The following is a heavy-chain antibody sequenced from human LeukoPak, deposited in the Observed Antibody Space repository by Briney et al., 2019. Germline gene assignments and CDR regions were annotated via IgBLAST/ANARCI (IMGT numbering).Heavy chain of an antibody. D-gene: IGHD6-19*01. V-gene: IGHV3-23*01. Sequence: GGSLRLSCAASGFTFSSYAMNWVGQAPGKGLEWVSAISGSGGSTYYADSVKGRFTISRDNSKNTLYLQMNSLRAEDTAVYYCAKVYHLAVSAFDYWGQGTLVTVSS. CDR3: AKVYHLAVSAFDY. CDR2: ISGSGGST. J-gene: IGHJ4*02. CDR1: GFTFSSYA.